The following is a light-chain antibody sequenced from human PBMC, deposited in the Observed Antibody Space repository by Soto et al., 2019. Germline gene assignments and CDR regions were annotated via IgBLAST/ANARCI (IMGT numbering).Light chain of an antibody. J-gene: IGKJ3*01. Sequence: EIVLTQSPATLSLSPGERATLSCRASQSVSSYLAWYQQKPGQAPRLLIYDASNRATGIPARFSGSGSGTDFTLTISSLEPEDSATYYCQQYKSYAFTFGPGTKVDIK. V-gene: IGKV3-11*01. CDR3: QQYKSYAFT. CDR1: QSVSSY. CDR2: DAS.